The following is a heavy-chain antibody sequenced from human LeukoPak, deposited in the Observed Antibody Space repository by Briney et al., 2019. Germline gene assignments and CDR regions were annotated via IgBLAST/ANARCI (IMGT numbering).Heavy chain of an antibody. D-gene: IGHD6-19*01. CDR1: RGTFSSYA. Sequence: SVKVSCKASRGTFSSYAISWVGQARGQGLEWMGGIIPIFGTANYAQKFQGRVTITADKSTSTAYMELSSLRSEDTAVYYCARDVWFSSSGRIFDYWGQGTLLTVSS. CDR2: IIPIFGTA. V-gene: IGHV1-69*06. CDR3: ARDVWFSSSGRIFDY. J-gene: IGHJ4*02.